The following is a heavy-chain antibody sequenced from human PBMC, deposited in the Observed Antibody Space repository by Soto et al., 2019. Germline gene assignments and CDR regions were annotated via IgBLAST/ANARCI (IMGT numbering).Heavy chain of an antibody. CDR2: IYYSGST. V-gene: IGHV4-39*01. Sequence: SETLSLTCTVSGGSISSSSYYWGWIRQPPGKGLEWIGSIYYSGSTYYNPSLKSRVTISVDTSKNQFSLKLSSVTAADTAVYYCARRWKGSSSWKSPSLIDYWGQGTLVTVSS. CDR3: ARRWKGSSSWKSPSLIDY. J-gene: IGHJ4*02. D-gene: IGHD6-13*01. CDR1: GGSISSSSYY.